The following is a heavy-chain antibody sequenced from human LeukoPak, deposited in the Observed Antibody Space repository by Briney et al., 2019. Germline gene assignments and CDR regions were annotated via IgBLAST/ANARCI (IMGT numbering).Heavy chain of an antibody. CDR2: ISGSGGST. Sequence: PGGSLRLSCAASGFTFSSYAMSWVRQAPGKGLEWVSGISGSGGSTYYADSVKGRFTISRDNSKNTLYLQMNSLRAEDTAVYYCAKPLYSNGDAFDIWGQGTMVTVSS. J-gene: IGHJ3*02. CDR3: AKPLYSNGDAFDI. V-gene: IGHV3-23*01. D-gene: IGHD6-19*01. CDR1: GFTFSSYA.